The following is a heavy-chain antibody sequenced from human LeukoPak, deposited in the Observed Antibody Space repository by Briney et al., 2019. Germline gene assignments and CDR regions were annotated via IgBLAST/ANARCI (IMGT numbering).Heavy chain of an antibody. J-gene: IGHJ4*02. Sequence: SQTLSLTCTVSGGSISSGAYYWSWIRQHPGKGLEWIVYIYYSGSTYYNPSLKSRVTISVDTSKNQFSLKLSSVTAADTAVYYCARDGTYGSGSYSKGFDYWGQGTLVTVSS. D-gene: IGHD3-10*01. CDR2: IYYSGST. V-gene: IGHV4-31*02. CDR3: ARDGTYGSGSYSKGFDY. CDR1: GGSISSGAYY.